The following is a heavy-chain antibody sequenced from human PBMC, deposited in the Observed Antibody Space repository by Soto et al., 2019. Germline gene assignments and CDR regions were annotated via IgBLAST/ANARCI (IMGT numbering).Heavy chain of an antibody. CDR3: AIGGRGEGYQSFDY. CDR2: ISYDGSNQ. CDR1: GLAFGSYG. Sequence: QVQVVKSGGGVVQPGRSLRLSCAASGLAFGSYGIHWVRQAPGKGLQWVSVISYDGSNQYYADSVKGRFTISRDNSKNRLYLQMNRLKTEDTAIYYCAIGGRGEGYQSFDYWGQGTPVTVSS. V-gene: IGHV3-30*03. J-gene: IGHJ4*02. D-gene: IGHD3-16*01.